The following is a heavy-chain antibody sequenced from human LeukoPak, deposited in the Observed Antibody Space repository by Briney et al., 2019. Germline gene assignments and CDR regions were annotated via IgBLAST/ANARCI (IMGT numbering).Heavy chain of an antibody. Sequence: SETLSLTCAVYGGPFSGYYWSWIRQPPGKGLEWIGEINHSGSTNYNPSLKSRVTISVDTSENQFSLKLSSVTAADTAVYYCARGGVVVVAATPTRDNWFDPWGQGTLVTVSS. CDR1: GGPFSGYY. J-gene: IGHJ5*02. CDR2: INHSGST. D-gene: IGHD2-15*01. CDR3: ARGGVVVVAATPTRDNWFDP. V-gene: IGHV4-34*01.